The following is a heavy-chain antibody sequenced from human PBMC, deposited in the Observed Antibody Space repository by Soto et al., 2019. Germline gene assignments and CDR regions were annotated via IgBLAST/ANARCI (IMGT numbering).Heavy chain of an antibody. CDR1: GFSLSTSGVG. V-gene: IGHV2-5*02. D-gene: IGHD1-26*01. J-gene: IGHJ5*02. Sequence: QITLKESGPTLVKPTQTLTLTCTFSGFSLSTSGVGVGWIRQPPGKALEWLALIYWDDDKRYSPSLKRRRTITKDTSKNQVVLTMTNMDPVDTATYYCAHRLGRSFIENWFDPWGQGTLVTVSS. CDR3: AHRLGRSFIENWFDP. CDR2: IYWDDDK.